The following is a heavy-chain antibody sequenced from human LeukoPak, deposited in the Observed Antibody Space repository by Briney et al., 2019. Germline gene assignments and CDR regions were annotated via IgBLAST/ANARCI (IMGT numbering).Heavy chain of an antibody. J-gene: IGHJ3*02. CDR2: MFHSGST. V-gene: IGHV4-30-2*01. CDR3: ACITIFGVVTI. Sequence: SETLSFTCTVSGGSITSGDDSWNCIRQPPGKGLEWIGYMFHSGSTYYNPSLRSRVTMSVDSSTNQFSLKVTSMTAADTAVYYCACITIFGVVTIWGQGTMVTVSS. CDR1: GGSITSGDDS. D-gene: IGHD3-3*01.